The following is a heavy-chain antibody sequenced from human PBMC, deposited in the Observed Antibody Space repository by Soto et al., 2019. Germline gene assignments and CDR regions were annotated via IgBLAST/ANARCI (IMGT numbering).Heavy chain of an antibody. CDR3: ARGGPGDYDILTGYQNKYYYYGMDV. V-gene: IGHV4-31*03. J-gene: IGHJ6*02. CDR2: IYYSGST. D-gene: IGHD3-9*01. CDR1: GGSISSGGYY. Sequence: SETLSLTCTVSGGSISSGGYYWSWIRQHPGKGLEWIGYIYYSGSTYYNPSLKSRVTISVDTSKNQFSLKLSSVTAADTAVYYCARGGPGDYDILTGYQNKYYYYGMDVWGQGTTVTVSS.